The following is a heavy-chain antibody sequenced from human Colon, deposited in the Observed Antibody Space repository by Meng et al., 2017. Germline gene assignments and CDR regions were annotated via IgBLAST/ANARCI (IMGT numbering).Heavy chain of an antibody. CDR1: GASVTANTYH. Sequence: QVHLQAPGPGLVNPPQTLSLTCDVSGASVTANTYHWNWIRRAAGKGLEWVGRISTGGSTDYNPSLRSRLTISVDTSKNQISLTLTSVTAADTAVYFCAREPAWLGYALDVWGQGTRVTVSS. D-gene: IGHD6-19*01. J-gene: IGHJ3*01. CDR3: AREPAWLGYALDV. CDR2: ISTGGST. V-gene: IGHV4-61*02.